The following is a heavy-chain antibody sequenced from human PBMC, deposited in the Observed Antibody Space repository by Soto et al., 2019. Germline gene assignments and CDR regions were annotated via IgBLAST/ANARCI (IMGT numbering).Heavy chain of an antibody. V-gene: IGHV4-31*03. CDR2: IYYSGST. Sequence: SETLSLTCTVSGGPISSGGYYWSWIRQHPGKGLEWIGYIYYSGSTYYNPSLESRVTISVDTSKNQFSLKLSSVTAADTAVYYCAREVGRVYYYDSSAAPGAFDIWGQGTMVTVSS. CDR3: AREVGRVYYYDSSAAPGAFDI. CDR1: GGPISSGGYY. D-gene: IGHD3-22*01. J-gene: IGHJ3*02.